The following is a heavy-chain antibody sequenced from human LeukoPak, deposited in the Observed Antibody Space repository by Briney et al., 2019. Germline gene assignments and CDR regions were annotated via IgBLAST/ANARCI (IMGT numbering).Heavy chain of an antibody. CDR1: GGSFSGYY. V-gene: IGHV4-34*01. Sequence: SETLSLTCAVYGGSFSGYYWSWLRQPPGKGLEWIGEVNHSGSTDYNPSLKSRVTISVGTSKNQFSLNLSSVTAADTAVYYCARAYYYDRSGYRPLSVLYPRPFDYWGQGTLVTVSS. J-gene: IGHJ4*02. CDR3: ARAYYYDRSGYRPLSVLYPRPFDY. CDR2: VNHSGST. D-gene: IGHD3-22*01.